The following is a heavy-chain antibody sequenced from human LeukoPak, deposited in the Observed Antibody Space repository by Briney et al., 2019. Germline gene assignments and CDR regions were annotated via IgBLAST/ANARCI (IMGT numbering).Heavy chain of an antibody. J-gene: IGHJ4*02. CDR1: GFTFSSYA. V-gene: IGHV3-23*01. CDR3: AKDQSVYYYDSSGYYYYFDY. D-gene: IGHD3-22*01. Sequence: GGSLRLSCAASGFTFSSYAMSWVRQAPGKGLKWVSAISGSGGSTYYADSVKGRFTISRDNSKNTLYLQMNSLRAEDTAVYYCAKDQSVYYYDSSGYYYYFDYWGQGTLVTVSS. CDR2: ISGSGGST.